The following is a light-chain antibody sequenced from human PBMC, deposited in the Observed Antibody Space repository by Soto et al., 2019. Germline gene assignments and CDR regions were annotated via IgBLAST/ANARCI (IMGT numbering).Light chain of an antibody. V-gene: IGLV2-14*03. Sequence: QYALTQPASVSGSPGQSITISCTGTSSDVGGYAYVSWYQQHPGKAPKLIIYDVTNRPSGISNRFSGSKSGNTASLTISGLQPEDEADYYCSSYTSSSALVVLGGGTQLTVL. J-gene: IGLJ3*02. CDR3: SSYTSSSALVV. CDR1: SSDVGGYAY. CDR2: DVT.